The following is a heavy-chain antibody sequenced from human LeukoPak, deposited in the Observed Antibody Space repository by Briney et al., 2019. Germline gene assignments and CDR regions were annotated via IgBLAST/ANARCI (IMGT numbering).Heavy chain of an antibody. CDR3: ARHGEMAVITHLDY. J-gene: IGHJ4*02. V-gene: IGHV4-39*01. CDR2: IYYTGST. CDR1: GVSISRTTYY. Sequence: SETLSLTCTVSGVSISRTTYYWGWIRQPPGKGLEWIGTIYYTGSTYYSPSPKSRVTISVDTSKNQFSLKLISVTAADTAVYYCARHGEMAVITHLDYWGQGTLVTVSS. D-gene: IGHD5-24*01.